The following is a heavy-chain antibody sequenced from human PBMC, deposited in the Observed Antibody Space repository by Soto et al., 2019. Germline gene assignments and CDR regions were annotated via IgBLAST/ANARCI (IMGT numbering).Heavy chain of an antibody. J-gene: IGHJ4*02. D-gene: IGHD6-13*01. V-gene: IGHV3-30-3*01. Sequence: QVQLVESGGGVVQPGRSLRLSCAASGFTFSSYAMHWVRQAPGKGLEWVAVISYDGSNKYYADSVKGRFTISRDNSKNTLYLQMNSLRAEDTAVYYCARDSMSSSWPVGYFDYWGQGNPGHRLL. CDR1: GFTFSSYA. CDR3: ARDSMSSSWPVGYFDY. CDR2: ISYDGSNK.